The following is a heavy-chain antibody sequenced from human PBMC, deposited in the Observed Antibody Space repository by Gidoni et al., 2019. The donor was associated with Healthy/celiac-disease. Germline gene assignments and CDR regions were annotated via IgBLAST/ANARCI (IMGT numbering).Heavy chain of an antibody. Sequence: QLQLQESGSGLVKPSQTLSPTCAVSGGSISRGGYSWSWIRQPPGKGLEWIGYIYHSGSTYYNPSLKSRVTISVDRSKNQFSLKLSSVTAADTAVYYCARGLDYDFWSGSYYYYMDVWGKGTTVTVSS. CDR3: ARGLDYDFWSGSYYYYMDV. D-gene: IGHD3-3*01. J-gene: IGHJ6*03. V-gene: IGHV4-30-2*01. CDR2: IYHSGST. CDR1: GGSISRGGYS.